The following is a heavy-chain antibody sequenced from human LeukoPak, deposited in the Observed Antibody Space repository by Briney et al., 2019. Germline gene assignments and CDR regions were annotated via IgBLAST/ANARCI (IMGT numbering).Heavy chain of an antibody. V-gene: IGHV3-21*06. J-gene: IGHJ4*02. CDR3: ARSRTTVTKDALDY. D-gene: IGHD4-17*01. CDR1: GFTFSSYS. Sequence: GGSLRLSCAASGFTFSSYSMNWVRQAPGKGLEWVSSISSFSTYLYYADSVKGRFIISRDNAKNLLYLQMNSLGAEDTAVYFRARSRTTVTKDALDYWGQGTLVSVSS. CDR2: ISSFSTYL.